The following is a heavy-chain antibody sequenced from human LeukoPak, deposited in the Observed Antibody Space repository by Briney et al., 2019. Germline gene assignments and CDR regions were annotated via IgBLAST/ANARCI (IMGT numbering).Heavy chain of an antibody. CDR3: ARRALSSGYYPQFDY. D-gene: IGHD3-22*01. Sequence: PGGSLRLSCAASGFIFSNYGMSWVRQAPGKGLEWVANMKQDGSERSYVDSVKGRFTISRDNAKNSLYLQMDSLRAEDTAVYYCARRALSSGYYPQFDYWGQGILVTVSS. CDR2: MKQDGSER. V-gene: IGHV3-7*01. J-gene: IGHJ4*02. CDR1: GFIFSNYG.